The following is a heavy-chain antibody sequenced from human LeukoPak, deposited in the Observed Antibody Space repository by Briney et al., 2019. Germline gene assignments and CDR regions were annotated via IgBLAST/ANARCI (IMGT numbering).Heavy chain of an antibody. CDR2: MNPNSGNT. CDR1: GYTFTNYD. J-gene: IGHJ6*03. D-gene: IGHD4-11*01. CDR3: ARAGLTTSSYYYYMDV. Sequence: ASVKVSCKTSGYTFTNYDINWARQATGQGLEWMGWMNPNSGNTGYAQKFQGRVTFTTNTSISTAYMELSSLRSDDTAVYYRARAGLTTSSYYYYMDVWGKGTTVTVSS. V-gene: IGHV1-8*03.